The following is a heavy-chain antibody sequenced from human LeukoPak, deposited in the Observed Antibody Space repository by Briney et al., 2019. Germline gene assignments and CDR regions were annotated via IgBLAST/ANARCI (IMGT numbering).Heavy chain of an antibody. D-gene: IGHD3-3*01. V-gene: IGHV3-11*01. CDR1: GFTFSDYY. J-gene: IGHJ4*02. CDR3: AKSPSGEILEWLWGGFDYYFDY. CDR2: ISSSGSTI. Sequence: PGGSLRLSCAASGFTFSDYYMSWIRQAPGKGLEWVSYISSSGSTIYYADSVKGRFTISRDNAKNSLYLQMNSLRAEDTAVYYCAKSPSGEILEWLWGGFDYYFDYWGQGTLVTVSS.